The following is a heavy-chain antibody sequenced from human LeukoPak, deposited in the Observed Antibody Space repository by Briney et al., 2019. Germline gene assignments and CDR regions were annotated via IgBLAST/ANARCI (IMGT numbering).Heavy chain of an antibody. Sequence: SVKVSCKASGRTFSSYAISWVRQAPGQGLEWMGGIIPIFGTANYAQKFQGRVTITADESTSTAYMELSSLRSEDTAVYYCARHYGSGSYYNSYFDYWGQGTLVTVSS. CDR2: IIPIFGTA. CDR1: GRTFSSYA. D-gene: IGHD3-10*01. CDR3: ARHYGSGSYYNSYFDY. V-gene: IGHV1-69*13. J-gene: IGHJ4*02.